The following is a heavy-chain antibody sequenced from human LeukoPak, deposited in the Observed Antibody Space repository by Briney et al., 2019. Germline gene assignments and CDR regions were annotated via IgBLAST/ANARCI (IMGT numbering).Heavy chain of an antibody. D-gene: IGHD3-10*01. V-gene: IGHV3-23*01. J-gene: IGHJ6*03. CDR3: ARSLRVRGVPDYMDV. CDR1: GFTFSSYG. CDR2: ISGSGGRT. Sequence: GGSLRLSCVASGFTFSSYGMSWVRQAPGKGLEWVSDISGSGGRTYDGDSVRGRFTISRDNSKNTLYLQMNSLRAEDTAVYYCARSLRVRGVPDYMDVWGKGTTVTISS.